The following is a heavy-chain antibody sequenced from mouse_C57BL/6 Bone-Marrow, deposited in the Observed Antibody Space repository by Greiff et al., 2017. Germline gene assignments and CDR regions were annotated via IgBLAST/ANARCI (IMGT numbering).Heavy chain of an antibody. CDR1: GYTFTSYW. V-gene: IGHV1-55*01. D-gene: IGHD1-1*01. J-gene: IGHJ2*01. CDR3: ARSGRDYGSTPLSY. Sequence: QVQLQQPGAELVKPGASVKMSCKASGYTFTSYWITWVKQRPGQGLEWIGDIYPGSGSTNYNEKFKSKATLTVDTAASTAYMQLSSLTSEDSAVYYGARSGRDYGSTPLSYWGQGTTLTVSS. CDR2: IYPGSGST.